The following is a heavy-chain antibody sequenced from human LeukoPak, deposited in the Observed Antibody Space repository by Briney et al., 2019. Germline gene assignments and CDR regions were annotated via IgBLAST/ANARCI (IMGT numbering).Heavy chain of an antibody. CDR2: ISSNSATT. Sequence: GGSLRLSCAASGFSFSTNSMNWVRQVPGKGLEWISYISSNSATTYYADSVKGRFTISRDNAKNSLYLHMNSLRADDTAVYYCARDTRSLIDYWGQGALVTVSS. J-gene: IGHJ4*02. D-gene: IGHD1-26*01. V-gene: IGHV3-48*01. CDR1: GFSFSTNS. CDR3: ARDTRSLIDY.